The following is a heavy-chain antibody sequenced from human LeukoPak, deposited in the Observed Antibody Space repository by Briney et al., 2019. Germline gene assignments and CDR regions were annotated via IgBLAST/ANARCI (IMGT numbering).Heavy chain of an antibody. Sequence: KTGGSLRLSCTASGFTFGDYAMSWFRQAPGKGLEWVGFIRSKTYGGTTEYAASVNGRFTISRDDSKTIAYLQMNSLRTEDTAVYYCTRGHIAAAYWGQGTLVTVSS. V-gene: IGHV3-49*05. CDR3: TRGHIAAAY. CDR1: GFTFGDYA. CDR2: IRSKTYGGTT. D-gene: IGHD6-25*01. J-gene: IGHJ4*02.